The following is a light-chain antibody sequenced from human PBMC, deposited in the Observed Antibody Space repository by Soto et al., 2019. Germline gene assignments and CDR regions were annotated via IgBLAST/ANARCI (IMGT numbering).Light chain of an antibody. CDR3: QQSYIAPWT. J-gene: IGKJ1*01. V-gene: IGKV1-39*01. CDR2: AAS. CDR1: QSISSY. Sequence: DIQMTQSPSSLSASVGDRVTITCRASQSISSYLNWYQHKPGKAPKLLIYAASSFQSGVPSRFSGSESGTDFTLTISSLQPEDFATYYCQQSYIAPWTFGQGTKVDI.